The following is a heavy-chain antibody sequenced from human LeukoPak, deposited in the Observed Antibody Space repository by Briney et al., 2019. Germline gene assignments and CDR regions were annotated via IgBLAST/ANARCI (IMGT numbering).Heavy chain of an antibody. CDR1: GFTFSRYS. V-gene: IGHV3-48*04. J-gene: IGHJ4*02. D-gene: IGHD4-17*01. CDR3: ARAFYGDLDY. Sequence: GGSLRLSCAASGFTFSRYSMNWVRQAPGKGLEWVSYISSSSSTVYYADSLKGRFTISRDNAKNSLYLQMSSLRAEDTAVYYCARAFYGDLDYWGQGTLVTVSS. CDR2: ISSSSSTV.